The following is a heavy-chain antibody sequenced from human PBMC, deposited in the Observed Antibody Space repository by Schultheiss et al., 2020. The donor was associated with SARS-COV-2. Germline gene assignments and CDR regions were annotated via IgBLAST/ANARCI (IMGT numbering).Heavy chain of an antibody. Sequence: SETLSLTCAVSGGSISSSNWWSWVRQPPGKGLEWIGEIYHSGSNKYNPSLKSRVTISVDTSKNQFSLKLSSVTAADTAVYYCAISPNYYDSSGYAPWPLGTLVTVSS. J-gene: IGHJ5*02. D-gene: IGHD3-22*01. CDR2: IYHSGSN. CDR3: AISPNYYDSSGYAP. CDR1: GGSISSSNW. V-gene: IGHV4-4*02.